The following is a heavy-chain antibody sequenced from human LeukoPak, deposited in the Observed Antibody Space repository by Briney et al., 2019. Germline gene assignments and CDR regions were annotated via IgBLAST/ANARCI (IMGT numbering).Heavy chain of an antibody. D-gene: IGHD6-19*01. V-gene: IGHV4-4*07. Sequence: SETLSLTCTVSGGSISTYYWSWIRQPAGKGLEWIGRIYTSGSANYNPSLKSRVTMSVDTSKNQFSLKLSSVTAADTAVYYCARSSRGYSSGWATYYYYYMDVWGKGTTVTISS. CDR1: GGSISTYY. CDR2: IYTSGSA. CDR3: ARSSRGYSSGWATYYYYYMDV. J-gene: IGHJ6*03.